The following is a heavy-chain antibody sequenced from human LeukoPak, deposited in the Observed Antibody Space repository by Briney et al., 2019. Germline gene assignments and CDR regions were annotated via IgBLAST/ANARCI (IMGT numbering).Heavy chain of an antibody. CDR1: GGSFSGCY. J-gene: IGHJ5*02. V-gene: IGHV4-34*01. Sequence: SETLSLTCAVYGGSFSGCYWSWIRQPPGKGLEWIGEINHSGSTNYNPSLKSRVTISVDTSKNQFSLKLSSVTAADTAVYYCARDSPPFDPWGQGTLVTVSS. CDR3: ARDSPPFDP. CDR2: INHSGST. D-gene: IGHD2-21*01.